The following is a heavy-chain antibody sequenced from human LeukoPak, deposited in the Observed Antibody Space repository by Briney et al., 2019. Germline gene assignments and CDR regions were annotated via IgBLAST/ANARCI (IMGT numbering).Heavy chain of an antibody. Sequence: GGSLRLSCAASGLTVSSNYMNWVRQAPGKGLEWVSVIYSGGSTYYADSVKGRFTISRDNSKNTLYLQMNSLRAEDTAVYYCASGLLWFGELFPKGFDYWGQGTLVTVSS. D-gene: IGHD3-10*01. CDR1: GLTVSSNY. CDR2: IYSGGST. V-gene: IGHV3-66*01. J-gene: IGHJ4*02. CDR3: ASGLLWFGELFPKGFDY.